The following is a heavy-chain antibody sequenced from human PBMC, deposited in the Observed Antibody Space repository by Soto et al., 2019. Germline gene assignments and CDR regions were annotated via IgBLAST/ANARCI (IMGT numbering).Heavy chain of an antibody. CDR2: ISYDGSNK. D-gene: IGHD3-22*01. V-gene: IGHV3-30*18. CDR1: GFTFSSYG. J-gene: IGHJ4*02. Sequence: QVQLVESGGGVVQPGRSLRLSCAASGFTFSSYGMHWVRQAPGKGLEWVAVISYDGSNKYYADSVKGRFTISRDNSKNTLYLQMNSLRAEDTAVHYCAKEDRSGYPFDSWGQGTLVTVSS. CDR3: AKEDRSGYPFDS.